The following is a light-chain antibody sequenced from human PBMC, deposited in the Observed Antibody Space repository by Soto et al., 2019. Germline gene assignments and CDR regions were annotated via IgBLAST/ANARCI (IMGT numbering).Light chain of an antibody. CDR2: GAS. CDR3: QQRSNWPIT. V-gene: IGKV3D-20*02. Sequence: EIVMTQSPVTLSVSPGERATLSCRASQSVSSSYLAWYQQKPGQAPRLLIYGASSRATGIPDRFSGSGSGTDFTLTISSLEPEDFAVYYCQQRSNWPITFGQGTRLEI. J-gene: IGKJ5*01. CDR1: QSVSSSY.